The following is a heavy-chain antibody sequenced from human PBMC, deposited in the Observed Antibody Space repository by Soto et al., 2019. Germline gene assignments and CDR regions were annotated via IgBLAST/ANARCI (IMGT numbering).Heavy chain of an antibody. D-gene: IGHD3-3*01. Sequence: SGPTLVNPTQTLPLTCTSSGFSLSTSGVGVGWIRQPRGKALEWLALIYWNDDKRYSPSLKSRLTITKDTSKNQVVITMTNMDPVDTATYYCARSLNVLRCWDWFDPWGQGTLVTVSS. CDR1: GFSLSTSGVG. CDR3: ARSLNVLRCWDWFDP. J-gene: IGHJ5*02. V-gene: IGHV2-5*01. CDR2: IYWNDDK.